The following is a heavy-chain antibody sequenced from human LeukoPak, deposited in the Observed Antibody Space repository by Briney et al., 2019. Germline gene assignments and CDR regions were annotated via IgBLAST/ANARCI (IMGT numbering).Heavy chain of an antibody. V-gene: IGHV4-34*01. CDR3: ARAKALGYCSGGSCYPRGFDP. CDR1: GGSFSGYY. CDR2: INHSGST. Sequence: PSETLSLTCAVYGGSFSGYYWSWIRQPPGKGLEWIGEINHSGSTNYNPSLKGRVTISVDTSKNQFSLKLSSVTAADTAVYYCARAKALGYCSGGSCYPRGFDPWGQGTLVTVSS. J-gene: IGHJ5*02. D-gene: IGHD2-15*01.